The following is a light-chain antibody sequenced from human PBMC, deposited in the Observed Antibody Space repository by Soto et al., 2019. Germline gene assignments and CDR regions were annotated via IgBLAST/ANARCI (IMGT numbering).Light chain of an antibody. CDR2: SNN. J-gene: IGLJ3*02. V-gene: IGLV1-44*01. CDR1: SSNIGSKS. CDR3: AAWDDSLNGWV. Sequence: QSVLTQSPSASGTPGQRVTISCSGSSSNIGSKSVNWYQQLPGTAPKLVIHSNNQRPSGVPDRFSGSKSGTSAFLAISGLQSEDEADYYCAAWDDSLNGWVFGGGTKLTVL.